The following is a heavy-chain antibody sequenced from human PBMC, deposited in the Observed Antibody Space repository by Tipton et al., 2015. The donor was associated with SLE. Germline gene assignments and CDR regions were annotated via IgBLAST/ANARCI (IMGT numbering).Heavy chain of an antibody. CDR1: GGSISSGSYY. Sequence: TLSLTCTVSGGSISSGSYYWSWIRQPAGKGLEWIGRIYTSGSTNYNPSLKSRVTISVDTSKNQFSLKLSSVTAADTAVYYCASEVAEAGRHYYYMDVWGKGTTVTVSS. J-gene: IGHJ6*03. CDR2: IYTSGST. D-gene: IGHD6-19*01. V-gene: IGHV4-61*02. CDR3: ASEVAEAGRHYYYMDV.